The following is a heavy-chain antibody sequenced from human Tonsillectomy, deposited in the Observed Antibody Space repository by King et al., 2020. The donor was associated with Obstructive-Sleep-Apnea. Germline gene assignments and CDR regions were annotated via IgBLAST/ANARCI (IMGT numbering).Heavy chain of an antibody. Sequence: VQLVESGGGVVQPGRSLRLSCAASGFTFSSYGMHWVRQAPGKGLEWVAVISYDGSNKYYADSVKGRFTISRDTSKNTLYLQMNRLRAEDTAGYYCAHYGSGLRGGYWGQGTLVTVSS. CDR2: ISYDGSNK. V-gene: IGHV3-30*03. J-gene: IGHJ4*02. D-gene: IGHD3-10*01. CDR3: AHYGSGLRGGY. CDR1: GFTFSSYG.